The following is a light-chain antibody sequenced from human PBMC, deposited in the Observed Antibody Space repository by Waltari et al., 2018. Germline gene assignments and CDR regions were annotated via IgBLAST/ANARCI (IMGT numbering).Light chain of an antibody. J-gene: IGKJ1*01. V-gene: IGKV1-5*03. Sequence: DIQMTPSPSSLPASLGDRVTITCRGSQGISSGLAWYQQKPGKAPNLLIYKASSLQSGVPPRFSGGGSGTDFTLTIHSLQPEDFATYYCQQYNSAPWTFGQGTKVEVK. CDR2: KAS. CDR3: QQYNSAPWT. CDR1: QGISSG.